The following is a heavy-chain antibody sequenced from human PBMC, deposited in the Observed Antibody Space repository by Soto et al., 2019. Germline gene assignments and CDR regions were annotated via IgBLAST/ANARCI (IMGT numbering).Heavy chain of an antibody. CDR1: GYNVSSISVA. J-gene: IGHJ6*02. V-gene: IGHV6-1*01. Sequence: SQTLSLTCAISGYNVSSISVAWNWIRQSPSRGLEWLGRTYHRSKWYSEYAESVRGRITINPDTSKNQFSLQLNSVTPEDTAVYYCARVDYGMDVWGQGTTVTVSS. CDR2: TYHRSKWYS. CDR3: ARVDYGMDV.